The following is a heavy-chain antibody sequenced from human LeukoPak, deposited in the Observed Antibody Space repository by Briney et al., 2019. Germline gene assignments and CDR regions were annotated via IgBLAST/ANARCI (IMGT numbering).Heavy chain of an antibody. V-gene: IGHV4-4*07. CDR3: AGAYYDFWSGYYNYYYYYYYMDV. Sequence: PSETLSLTCSVSGGSISGYYWTWIRQPAGKGLEWIGRVYTSGSTHYNPSLKTRLTMSVDTSKNQFSLKLSSVTAADTAVYYCAGAYYDFWSGYYNYYYYYYYMDVWGKGTTVTVSS. CDR1: GGSISGYY. J-gene: IGHJ6*03. D-gene: IGHD3-3*01. CDR2: VYTSGST.